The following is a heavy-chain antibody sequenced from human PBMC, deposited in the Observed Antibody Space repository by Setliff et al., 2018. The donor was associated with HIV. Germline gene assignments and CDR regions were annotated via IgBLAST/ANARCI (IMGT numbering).Heavy chain of an antibody. J-gene: IGHJ4*02. CDR2: VNHGGRL. Sequence: SETLSLSCAASGFTVSSNYMSWIRQPPGKGLEWIGEVNHGGRLNYNPSLKSRVTISVDTSKNQFSLRLTSVTAADTALYYCARFHFYHYDDEYYGYYFDYWGQGTLVTVSS. V-gene: IGHV4-34*01. CDR1: GFTVSSNY. CDR3: ARFHFYHYDDEYYGYYFDY. D-gene: IGHD3-22*01.